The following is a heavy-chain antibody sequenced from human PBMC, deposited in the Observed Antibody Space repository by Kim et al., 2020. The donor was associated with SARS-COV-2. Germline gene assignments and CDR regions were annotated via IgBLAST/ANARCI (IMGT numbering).Heavy chain of an antibody. J-gene: IGHJ1*01. V-gene: IGHV1-18*01. Sequence: GNTNYAEKLQGRVTMTTLTSTSTAYMGLRSLSSDDTAVYYCASPAGYFHHWGQGTLVTVSS. CDR2: GNT. CDR3: ASPAGYFHH.